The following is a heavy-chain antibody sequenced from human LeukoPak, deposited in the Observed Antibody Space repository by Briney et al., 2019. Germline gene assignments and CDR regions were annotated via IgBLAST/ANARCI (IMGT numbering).Heavy chain of an antibody. CDR1: GGSISSSSYY. J-gene: IGHJ6*02. CDR2: IYYSGST. Sequence: SETLSLTCTVSGGSISSSSYYWGWIRQPPGKGLEWIGSIYYSGSTYYNPSLKSRVTIAVDTSKNQFSLKLSSVTAADTAVYYCARDIVVVVAATRGSYYYGMDVWGQGTTVTVSS. V-gene: IGHV4-39*01. CDR3: ARDIVVVVAATRGSYYYGMDV. D-gene: IGHD2-15*01.